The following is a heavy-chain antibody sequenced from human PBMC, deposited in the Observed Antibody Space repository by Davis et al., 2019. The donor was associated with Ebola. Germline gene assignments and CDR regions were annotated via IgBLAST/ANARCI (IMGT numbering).Heavy chain of an antibody. CDR3: ARDHKNYYDSSGYYYYYYGMDV. D-gene: IGHD3-22*01. CDR2: ISAYNGNT. Sequence: ASVKVSCKASGYTFTSYGISWVRQAPGQGLEWMGWISAYNGNTNYAQKLQGRVTMTTDTSTSTADMELRSLRSDDTAVYYCARDHKNYYDSSGYYYYYYGMDVWGQGTTVTVSS. J-gene: IGHJ6*02. CDR1: GYTFTSYG. V-gene: IGHV1-18*01.